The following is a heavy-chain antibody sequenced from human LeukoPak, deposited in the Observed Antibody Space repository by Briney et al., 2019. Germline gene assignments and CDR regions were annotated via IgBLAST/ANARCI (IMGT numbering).Heavy chain of an antibody. Sequence: SVKVSRKASGFTFTSSAMQWVRQARGQRLEWIGWMVVGSGNTSYAQKFQERVTITRDMSTSTAYMELSSLRSEDTAVYYCAAGHSSGPYYYYYGMDVWGQGTTVTVSS. CDR2: MVVGSGNT. J-gene: IGHJ6*02. CDR1: GFTFTSSA. V-gene: IGHV1-58*02. D-gene: IGHD3-22*01. CDR3: AAGHSSGPYYYYYGMDV.